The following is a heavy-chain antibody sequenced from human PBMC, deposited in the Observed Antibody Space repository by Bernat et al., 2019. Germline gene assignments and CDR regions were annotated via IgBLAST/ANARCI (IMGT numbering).Heavy chain of an antibody. CDR1: GFTFSSYG. D-gene: IGHD1-1*01. V-gene: IGHV3-33*01. CDR2: IWYDGSNK. Sequence: QVQLVESGGGVVQPGRSLRLSCAASGFTFSSYGMHWVRQAPGKGLEWVAVIWYDGSNKYYADSGKGRFNISRDNSKNTLHLQMDSLRVEDTAVYYCARGSGPYRNGIYNPHFDYWGQGTLVTVSA. CDR3: ARGSGPYRNGIYNPHFDY. J-gene: IGHJ4*02.